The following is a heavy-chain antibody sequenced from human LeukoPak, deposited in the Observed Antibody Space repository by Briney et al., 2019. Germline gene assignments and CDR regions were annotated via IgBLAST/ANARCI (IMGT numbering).Heavy chain of an antibody. D-gene: IGHD1-26*01. V-gene: IGHV4-59*01. CDR3: RGSGSDSDAEYFQH. Sequence: ETLSLTCAVSGGSITSYYWSWMRQPPGKGLEWIGYIYYSGGTTYNPPLKRRVTISVETSKNQFSLKRSSVPGADTAVHYCRGSGSDSDAEYFQHWGQGKLVTVSS. CDR1: GGSITSYY. CDR2: IYYSGGT. J-gene: IGHJ1*01.